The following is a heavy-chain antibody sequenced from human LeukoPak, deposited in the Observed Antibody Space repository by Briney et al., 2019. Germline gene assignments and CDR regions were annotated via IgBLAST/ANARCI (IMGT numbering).Heavy chain of an antibody. D-gene: IGHD3-10*01. CDR3: AKDSLATSGSSLGNWFDP. CDR1: GFTFSRYG. Sequence: PGGSLRLSCAASGFTFSRYGMHWVRQAPGKGLEWVAVISSDGTNKFYVDSVKGRFTISTDNSKNTLYLQMSSLRPEDTAVYYCAKDSLATSGSSLGNWFDPWGQGTLVAVSS. V-gene: IGHV3-30*18. J-gene: IGHJ5*02. CDR2: ISSDGTNK.